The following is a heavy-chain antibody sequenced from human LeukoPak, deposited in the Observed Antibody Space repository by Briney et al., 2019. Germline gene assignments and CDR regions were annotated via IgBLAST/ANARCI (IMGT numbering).Heavy chain of an antibody. V-gene: IGHV4-34*01. Sequence: SETLSLTCAVYGGSFSGYYWSWIRQPPGKRLEWIGEINHSGSTNYNPSLKSRVAISVDTSKNQFSLKLSSVTAADTAVYYCARGRKDIVVVPAAIFNYWGQGTLVTVSS. CDR3: ARGRKDIVVVPAAIFNY. D-gene: IGHD2-2*01. CDR1: GGSFSGYY. J-gene: IGHJ4*02. CDR2: INHSGST.